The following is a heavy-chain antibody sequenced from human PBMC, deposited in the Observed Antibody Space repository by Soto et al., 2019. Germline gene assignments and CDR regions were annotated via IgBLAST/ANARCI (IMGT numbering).Heavy chain of an antibody. CDR3: AREPGIVVVPAAILEDYYYGMDV. D-gene: IGHD2-2*01. Sequence: QVQLQESGPGLVKPSQTLSLTCTVSGGSISSGGYYWSWIRQHPGKGLEWIGYIYYSGSTYYNPSLKSRVTISVDTSKNQCSLKLSSVTAADTAVYYCAREPGIVVVPAAILEDYYYGMDVWGQGTTVTVSS. V-gene: IGHV4-31*03. CDR2: IYYSGST. CDR1: GGSISSGGYY. J-gene: IGHJ6*02.